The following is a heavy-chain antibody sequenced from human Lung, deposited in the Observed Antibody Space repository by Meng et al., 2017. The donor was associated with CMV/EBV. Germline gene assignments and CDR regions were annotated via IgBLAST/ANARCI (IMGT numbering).Heavy chain of an antibody. J-gene: IGHJ6*02. V-gene: IGHV3-21*01. Sequence: GESXKISCAASGFTFSAYAMNWVRQAPGKGLEWVTSISTTSTYIYYADSVKGRFTISRDNAQNSVYLQMNSLSAEDTGVYYCARSWDGMDFWGQGTTVTVSS. D-gene: IGHD6-13*01. CDR3: ARSWDGMDF. CDR1: GFTFSAYA. CDR2: ISTTSTYI.